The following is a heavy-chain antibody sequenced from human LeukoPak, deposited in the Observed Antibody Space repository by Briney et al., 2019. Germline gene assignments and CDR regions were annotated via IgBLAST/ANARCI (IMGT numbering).Heavy chain of an antibody. J-gene: IGHJ4*02. CDR3: ARGRGGSLLRDY. V-gene: IGHV1-46*02. D-gene: IGHD2-15*01. CDR2: INPSGGST. CDR1: GYTFNDYY. Sequence: ASVKVSCKASGYTFNDYYIHWVRQAPGQGLEWMGIINPSGGSTSYAQKFQGRVTMTRDMSTSTVYMELSSLRSEDTAVYYCARGRGGSLLRDYWGQGTLVTVSS.